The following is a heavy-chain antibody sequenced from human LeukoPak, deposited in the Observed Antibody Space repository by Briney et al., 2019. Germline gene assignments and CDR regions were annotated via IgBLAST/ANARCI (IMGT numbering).Heavy chain of an antibody. CDR2: ISYDGSNK. CDR1: GFTFSSYA. D-gene: IGHD6-6*01. V-gene: IGHV3-30-3*01. Sequence: GGSLRLSCAASGFTFSSYAMHWVRQAPGKGLEWVAVISYDGSNKYYADSVKGRFTISRDNSKSTLYVQMNSLRAEDTAVYYCGKGRVEYSSSSEALDIWGQGTMVTVSS. J-gene: IGHJ3*02. CDR3: GKGRVEYSSSSEALDI.